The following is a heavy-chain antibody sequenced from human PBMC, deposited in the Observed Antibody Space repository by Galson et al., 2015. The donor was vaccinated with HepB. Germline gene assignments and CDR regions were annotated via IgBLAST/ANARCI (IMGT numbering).Heavy chain of an antibody. V-gene: IGHV3-9*01. CDR2: ISWNSGSI. CDR3: AKGYAAHKIVMDV. J-gene: IGHJ6*03. Sequence: SMRLSCAASGFTLDDYAMHWVRQAPGKGLEWVSGISWNSGSIGYADSVKGRFTISRDNAKNSLYLQMNSLRAEDTALYYCAKGYAAHKIVMDVWGKGTTVTVSS. D-gene: IGHD1-1*01. CDR1: GFTLDDYA.